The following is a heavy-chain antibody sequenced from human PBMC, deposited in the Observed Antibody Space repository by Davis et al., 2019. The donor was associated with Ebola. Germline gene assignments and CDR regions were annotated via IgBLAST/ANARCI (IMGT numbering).Heavy chain of an antibody. CDR1: GFTFSSYA. CDR3: ARSVDGFFDH. D-gene: IGHD4-23*01. Sequence: GESLKISCAASGFTFSSYAMHWVRQAPGKGLEWVAVISYDGSNKYYADSVKGRFTISRDNSKNTLYLQMNSLRAEDTAVYYCARSVDGFFDHWGQGTLVTVSS. CDR2: ISYDGSNK. V-gene: IGHV3-30-3*01. J-gene: IGHJ4*02.